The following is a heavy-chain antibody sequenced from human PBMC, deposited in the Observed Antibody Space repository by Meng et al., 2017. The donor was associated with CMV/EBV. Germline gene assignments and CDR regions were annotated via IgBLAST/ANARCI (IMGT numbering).Heavy chain of an antibody. J-gene: IGHJ4*02. CDR1: GYTFTSYY. D-gene: IGHD6-13*01. CDR2: INPSGGST. V-gene: IGHV1-46*01. Sequence: QVQVVVSGAEVKNPGASLKVACKASGYTFTSYYMHWVRQAPGQGLEWMGIINPSGGSTSYAQKFQGRVTMTRDTSTSTVYMELSSLRSEDTAVYYCALAEYSSSLFDYWGQGTLVTVSS. CDR3: ALAEYSSSLFDY.